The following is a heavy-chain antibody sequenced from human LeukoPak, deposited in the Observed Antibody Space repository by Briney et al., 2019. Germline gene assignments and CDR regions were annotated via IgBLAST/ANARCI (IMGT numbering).Heavy chain of an antibody. CDR2: INPNSGGT. Sequence: ASVKVSCKASGYTFTGYHMHWVRQAPGQALEWMGGINPNSGGTNYAQKFQGWVTMTRDTSISTAYMELSRLRSDDTAVYYCARGFLREYNWNDGSWFDPWGQGTLVTVSS. D-gene: IGHD1-1*01. CDR1: GYTFTGYH. J-gene: IGHJ5*02. V-gene: IGHV1-2*04. CDR3: ARGFLREYNWNDGSWFDP.